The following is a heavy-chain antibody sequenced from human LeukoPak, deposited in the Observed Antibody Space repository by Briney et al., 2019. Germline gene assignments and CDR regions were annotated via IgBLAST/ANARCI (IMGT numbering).Heavy chain of an antibody. CDR1: GYIFTSYW. J-gene: IGHJ4*02. V-gene: IGHV5-51*01. CDR3: ARTRMGAAADPFDY. CDR2: IYPGDSDT. Sequence: GESQQISCKGSGYIFTSYWIGWVRQLPGKGLEWMGIIYPGDSDTKYSPSFQGQVTISADKSISTAYLQWSSLKASDTAMYYCARTRMGAAADPFDYWGQGTLVTVSS. D-gene: IGHD6-13*01.